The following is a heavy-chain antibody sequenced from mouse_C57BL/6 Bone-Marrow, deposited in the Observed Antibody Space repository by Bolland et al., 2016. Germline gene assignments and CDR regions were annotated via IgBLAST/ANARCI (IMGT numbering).Heavy chain of an antibody. Sequence: LEWIGQIFPASGSTYYNEMYKDKAALTVDTSSSTAYMQLSSLTSEDTAVYFCARVYWGQGHH. J-gene: IGHJ2*01. CDR3: ARVY. CDR2: IFPASGST. V-gene: IGHV1S40*01.